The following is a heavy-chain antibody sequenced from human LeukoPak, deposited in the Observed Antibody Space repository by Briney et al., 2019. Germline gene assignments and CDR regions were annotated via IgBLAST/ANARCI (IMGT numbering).Heavy chain of an antibody. CDR2: VYYSGST. D-gene: IGHD1-26*01. J-gene: IGHJ3*02. CDR3: ARDTGSYYVNDAFDI. Sequence: KPSETLSLTCTVSGGSISSYYWSWIRQPPGKGLEWIGYVYYSGSTNYNPSLKSRVTMSVDTSKNQFSLKLSSVTAADTAVYYCARDTGSYYVNDAFDIWGQGTMVTVSS. CDR1: GGSISSYY. V-gene: IGHV4-59*12.